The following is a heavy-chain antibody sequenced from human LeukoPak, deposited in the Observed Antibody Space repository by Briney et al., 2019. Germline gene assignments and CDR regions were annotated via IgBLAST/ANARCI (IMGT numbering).Heavy chain of an antibody. D-gene: IGHD4-17*01. CDR1: DDSIRSSSYY. CDR3: GTSMTTMTTWFDY. CDR2: IYYSGST. J-gene: IGHJ4*02. Sequence: PSETLSLTCSVSDDSIRSSSYYWGWIRQPPGKGLEWIGTIYYSGSTYYNPSPKSRVTISVDTSKNQFSLILNSVTAADTAVYYCGTSMTTMTTWFDYWGQGTLVTVSS. V-gene: IGHV4-39*01.